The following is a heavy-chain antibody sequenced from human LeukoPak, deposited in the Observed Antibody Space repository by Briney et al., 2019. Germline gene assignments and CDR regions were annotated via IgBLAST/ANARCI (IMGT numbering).Heavy chain of an antibody. Sequence: SETLSLTCAVYGGSFSGYYWSWIRQPPGKGLEWIGEINHSGSTNYNPSLKSRVTISVDTSKNQFSLKLSSVTAADTAVYYCARGTSLGDYYGSGSYPYWGQGTLVTVSS. V-gene: IGHV4-34*01. CDR1: GGSFSGYY. D-gene: IGHD3-10*01. J-gene: IGHJ4*02. CDR2: INHSGST. CDR3: ARGTSLGDYYGSGSYPY.